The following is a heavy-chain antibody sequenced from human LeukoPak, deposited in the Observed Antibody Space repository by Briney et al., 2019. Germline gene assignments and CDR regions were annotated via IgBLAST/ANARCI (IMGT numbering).Heavy chain of an antibody. Sequence: GGSLRLSCAASGFTFTSYAMNWVRQAPGKGLEWVSTISGSGSSTYYVDSVKGRFTISRDNSKNTLYLQMNSLRAEDTAVYYCARSGTRDTFFDYWGQGTLVTVSS. CDR2: ISGSGSST. V-gene: IGHV3-23*01. J-gene: IGHJ4*02. CDR1: GFTFTSYA. D-gene: IGHD1-26*01. CDR3: ARSGTRDTFFDY.